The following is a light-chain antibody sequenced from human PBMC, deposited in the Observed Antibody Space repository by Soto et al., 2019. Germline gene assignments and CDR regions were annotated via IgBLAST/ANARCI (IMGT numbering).Light chain of an antibody. V-gene: IGKV3-20*01. J-gene: IGKJ2*01. CDR3: HQYDSSGMYT. Sequence: EIVLTQSPCTLSSSPGVRATLSCRASQSVSSSYLAWYQQEPGQAPRLLIYGASSRSTVILDRFSGSGCWADFTITIITLQPEDFAVYDCHQYDSSGMYTFGQGTKLEIK. CDR2: GAS. CDR1: QSVSSSY.